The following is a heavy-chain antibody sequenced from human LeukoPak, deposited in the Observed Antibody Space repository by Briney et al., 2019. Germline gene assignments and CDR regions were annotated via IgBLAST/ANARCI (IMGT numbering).Heavy chain of an antibody. CDR3: ARDKRVLPPYYYYGMDV. V-gene: IGHV1-69*01. J-gene: IGHJ6*02. CDR2: IIPIFGTA. CDR1: GGTFSIYA. Sequence: ASVKVSCKASGGTFSIYAISWVRQAPGQGLEWMGGIIPIFGTANYAQKFQGRVTITADESTSTAYMELRSLRSDDTAVYYCARDKRVLPPYYYYGMDVWGQGTTVTVS. D-gene: IGHD3-10*01.